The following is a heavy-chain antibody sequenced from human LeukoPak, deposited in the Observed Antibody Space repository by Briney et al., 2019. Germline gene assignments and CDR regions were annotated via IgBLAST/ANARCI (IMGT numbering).Heavy chain of an antibody. CDR1: GFTFSDSF. V-gene: IGHV3-72*01. J-gene: IGHJ4*02. D-gene: IGHD6-13*01. CDR2: SRNKADSYTA. Sequence: GGSPRLSCAASGFTFSDSFMSWVRQAPGKGLEWVGRSRNKADSYTAEYAASVKGGFTISRDESKNSLYLQISSLETEDAAVYYCAASSWYRLAYWGQGSLVTVSS. CDR3: AASSWYRLAY.